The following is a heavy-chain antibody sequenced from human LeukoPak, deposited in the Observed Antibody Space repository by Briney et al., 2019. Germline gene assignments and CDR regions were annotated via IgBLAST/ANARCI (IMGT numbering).Heavy chain of an antibody. CDR2: ISSSGSTI. V-gene: IGHV3-48*03. CDR1: GFTFSSYE. J-gene: IGHJ4*02. CDR3: ARGGYYYDSSGYYSSIFDY. D-gene: IGHD3-22*01. Sequence: GGSLRLSCAASGFTFSSYEMNWVRQAPGKVLEWVSYISSSGSTIYYADSVKGRFTISRDNAKNSLYLQMNSLRAEDTAVYYCARGGYYYDSSGYYSSIFDYWGQGTLVTVSS.